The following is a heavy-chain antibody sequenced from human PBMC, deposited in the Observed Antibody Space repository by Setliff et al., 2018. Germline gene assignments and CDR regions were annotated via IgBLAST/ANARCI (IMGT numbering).Heavy chain of an antibody. D-gene: IGHD3-3*01. CDR2: ISAYNGNT. V-gene: IGHV1-18*01. J-gene: IGHJ4*02. CDR1: GYTFTNYG. Sequence: ASVKVSCKASGYTFTNYGISWVRQAPGQGLEWMGWISAYNGNTNYAQKLQGRVTMTTDTSTSTAYMELRSLTSDDTAVYFCARGSMYYNFWSGRILGGFYFDYWGQGTLVTVSS. CDR3: ARGSMYYNFWSGRILGGFYFDY.